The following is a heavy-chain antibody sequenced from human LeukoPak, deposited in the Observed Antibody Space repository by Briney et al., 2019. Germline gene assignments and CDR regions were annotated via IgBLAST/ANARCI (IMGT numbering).Heavy chain of an antibody. J-gene: IGHJ4*02. CDR2: LTNSGGNS. CDR1: GFTFSNYA. V-gene: IGHV3-23*01. D-gene: IGHD2-8*01. Sequence: GGSLRLSCAASGFTFSNYALSWVRQAPGKGLEWVSDLTNSGGNSYYADSVKGRFTISRDNSESTLYLQMSSLRAEDTAVYYCARRYCNDGVCYSQIDYWGQGTLVTVSS. CDR3: ARRYCNDGVCYSQIDY.